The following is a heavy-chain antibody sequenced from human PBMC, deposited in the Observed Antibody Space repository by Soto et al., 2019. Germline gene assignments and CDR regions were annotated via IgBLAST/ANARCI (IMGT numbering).Heavy chain of an antibody. Sequence: ASVKVSCKASGYTFTSYAMHWVRQAPGQRLEWMGWINAGNGNTKYSQKFQGRVTITRDTSASTAYMELSSLRSEDTAVYYCARERIAARFWFDPWGQGTLVTVSS. D-gene: IGHD6-6*01. CDR2: INAGNGNT. J-gene: IGHJ5*02. V-gene: IGHV1-3*01. CDR3: ARERIAARFWFDP. CDR1: GYTFTSYA.